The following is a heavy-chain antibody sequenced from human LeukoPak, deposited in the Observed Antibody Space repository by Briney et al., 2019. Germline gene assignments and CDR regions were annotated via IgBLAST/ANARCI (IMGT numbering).Heavy chain of an antibody. CDR1: GLPIGDFA. CDR3: ARESGKFDY. J-gene: IGHJ4*02. Sequence: GGSLRLSCVASGLPIGDFAMHWVRQAPGQGLEWVSLISGDGVSTSFADSVKGRFSISRDNSKNSLFLEMSSLRTEDTAMYYCARESGKFDYWGQGTLVAVSS. CDR2: ISGDGVST. V-gene: IGHV3-43*02.